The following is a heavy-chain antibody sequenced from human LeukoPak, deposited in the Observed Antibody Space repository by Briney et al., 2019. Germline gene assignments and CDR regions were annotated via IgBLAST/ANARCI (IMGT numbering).Heavy chain of an antibody. J-gene: IGHJ3*02. CDR2: IYSGGST. V-gene: IGHV3-66*02. CDR3: ARSSRDVDAFDI. CDR1: GFTVSSNY. Sequence: GGSLRLSCAASGFTVSSNYMNWVRQAPGKGLEWVSVIYSGGSTYYADSVQGRFTISRDKSKNTLYVQMNSLRAEDTAVYYCARSSRDVDAFDIWGQGTMVTVSS. D-gene: IGHD5-24*01.